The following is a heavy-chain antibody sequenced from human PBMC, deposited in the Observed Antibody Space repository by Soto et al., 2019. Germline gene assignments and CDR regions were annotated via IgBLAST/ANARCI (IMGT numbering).Heavy chain of an antibody. CDR3: ARKGAAASWPHGFDM. Sequence: QMQLVQSGAEVKKPGSSVKVSCEASGGTYPISWVRQAPGQGLEWMGSIIPMFGTTNYAQNFPGRVALTADKSTNTAYLELSSLRSEDTAVYFCARKGAAASWPHGFDMWGQGTMVTVSS. V-gene: IGHV1-69*06. D-gene: IGHD2-2*01. CDR1: GGTYP. J-gene: IGHJ3*02. CDR2: IIPMFGTT.